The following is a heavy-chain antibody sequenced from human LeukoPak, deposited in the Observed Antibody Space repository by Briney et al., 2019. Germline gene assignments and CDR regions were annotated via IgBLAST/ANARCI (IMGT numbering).Heavy chain of an antibody. D-gene: IGHD6-6*01. Sequence: PGGSLRLSCAASGFTFSDYYMTWIRQAPGRGLEWISYINGSSSDTKYADSVKGRFTISRDNSKNTLYVQMNSLRAEDTAVYYCAKGGSSQPNYFNYWGQGTLVTVSS. V-gene: IGHV3-11*03. J-gene: IGHJ4*02. CDR1: GFTFSDYY. CDR2: INGSSSDT. CDR3: AKGGSSQPNYFNY.